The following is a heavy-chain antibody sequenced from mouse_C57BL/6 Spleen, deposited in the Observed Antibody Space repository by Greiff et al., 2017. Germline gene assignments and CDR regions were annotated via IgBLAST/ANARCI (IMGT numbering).Heavy chain of an antibody. CDR1: GYTFTDYY. CDR2: INPNNGGT. D-gene: IGHD2-1*01. Sequence: FQLQQSGPELVKPGASVKISCKASGYTFTDYYMTWVKQSPGKSLEWIGDINPNNGGTSYNQKFKGKATLTVDKSSSTAYMELRSLTSEDSAVYYCARGDHGNYCYFDVWGTGTTVTVSS. J-gene: IGHJ1*03. CDR3: ARGDHGNYCYFDV. V-gene: IGHV1-26*01.